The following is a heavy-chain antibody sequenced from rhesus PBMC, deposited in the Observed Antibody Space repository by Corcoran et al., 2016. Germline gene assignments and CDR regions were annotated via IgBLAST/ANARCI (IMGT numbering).Heavy chain of an antibody. CDR3: AKERRYSGPFDY. D-gene: IGHD5-24*01. CDR1: GFTFSSYG. V-gene: IGHV3S5*01. CDR2: ISNVGGST. J-gene: IGHJ4*01. Sequence: EVQLVESGGGLVQPGGSLRLSCAASGFTFSSYGMHWVRQAPGKGLEWVSYISNVGGSTYYADSVKGRFTISREDSKNTLSLQMNSLRAEDTAVYYCAKERRYSGPFDYWGQGVLVTVSS.